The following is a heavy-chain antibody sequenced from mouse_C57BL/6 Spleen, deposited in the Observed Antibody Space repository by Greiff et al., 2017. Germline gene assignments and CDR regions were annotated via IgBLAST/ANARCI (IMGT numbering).Heavy chain of an antibody. V-gene: IGHV1-52*01. CDR1: GYTFTSYW. CDR3: ARPRDYDGYFDV. Sequence: VKLQQPGAELVRPGSSVKLSCKASGYTFTSYWMHWVKQRPIQGLEWIGNIDPSDSETHYNQKFKDKATLTVDKSSSTAYMQLSSLTSEDSAVYYCARPRDYDGYFDVWGTGTTVTVSS. J-gene: IGHJ1*03. CDR2: IDPSDSET. D-gene: IGHD2-4*01.